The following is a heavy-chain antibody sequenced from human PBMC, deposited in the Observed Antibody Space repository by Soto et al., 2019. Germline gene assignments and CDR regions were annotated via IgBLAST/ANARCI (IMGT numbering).Heavy chain of an antibody. CDR1: GGTFSSYA. Sequence: SVKFSCKASGGTFSSYAISWVRQAPGQGLEWMGGIIPIFGTANYAQKFQGRVTITADESTSTAYMELSSLRSEDTAVFYCAKPRYCSSTSCYRNYYYYGMDVWGQGTTVTVSS. CDR2: IIPIFGTA. CDR3: AKPRYCSSTSCYRNYYYYGMDV. J-gene: IGHJ6*02. V-gene: IGHV1-69*13. D-gene: IGHD2-2*02.